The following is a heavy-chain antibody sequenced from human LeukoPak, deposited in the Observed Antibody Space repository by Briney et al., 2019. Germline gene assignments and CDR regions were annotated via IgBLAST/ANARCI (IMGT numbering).Heavy chain of an antibody. J-gene: IGHJ4*02. V-gene: IGHV1-18*01. D-gene: IGHD2-15*01. CDR2: ISAYNGNT. Sequence: ASVKVSCKASGYTFTSYGISWVRQAPGQGLEWMGWISAYNGNTNYAQKLQGRVTMTTDTSTRTAYMELRSLRSDDTAVYYCARGPYCSGGSCYSSDYWGQGTLVTVSS. CDR3: ARGPYCSGGSCYSSDY. CDR1: GYTFTSYG.